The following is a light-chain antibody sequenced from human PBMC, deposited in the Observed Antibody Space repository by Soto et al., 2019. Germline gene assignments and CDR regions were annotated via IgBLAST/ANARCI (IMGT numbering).Light chain of an antibody. CDR1: KNDIGVYDF. Sequence: QSALTQPPSASGSPGQSGTISCTGTKNDIGVYDFVSWYQHHPGKAPLLIIYEVVQRPSGVPDRFSGSKSGNTASLTVSGLQAADEAHYFCKSYAGSNTYVFGSGTKLTVL. CDR3: KSYAGSNTYV. CDR2: EVV. V-gene: IGLV2-8*01. J-gene: IGLJ1*01.